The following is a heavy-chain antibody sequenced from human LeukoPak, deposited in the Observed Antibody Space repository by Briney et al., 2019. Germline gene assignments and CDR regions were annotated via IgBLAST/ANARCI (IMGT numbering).Heavy chain of an antibody. CDR3: ARGPAYCGGDCLGY. V-gene: IGHV3-48*01. D-gene: IGHD2-21*01. Sequence: GGSLRLSCAASGFTFSSYSMNWVRQAPGKGLEWVPYISSSSSTIYYADSVKGRFTISRDNAKNSLYLQMNSLRAEDTAVYYCARGPAYCGGDCLGYWGQGTLVTVSS. J-gene: IGHJ4*02. CDR2: ISSSSSTI. CDR1: GFTFSSYS.